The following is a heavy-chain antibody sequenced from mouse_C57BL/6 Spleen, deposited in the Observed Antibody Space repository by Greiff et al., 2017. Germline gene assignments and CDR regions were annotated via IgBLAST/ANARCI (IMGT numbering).Heavy chain of an antibody. V-gene: IGHV14-2*01. CDR2: IDPEDGET. J-gene: IGHJ2*01. CDR3: APYSNYFDY. CDR1: GFNIKDYY. Sequence: VQLQQSGAELVKPGASVKLSCTASGFNIKDYYMPWVKQRTEQGLEWIGRIDPEDGETNYATKFQGKATIAADTSSNTAYLQLTSLTSGDTAVYYGAPYSNYFDYWGQGTTLTVSS. D-gene: IGHD2-5*01.